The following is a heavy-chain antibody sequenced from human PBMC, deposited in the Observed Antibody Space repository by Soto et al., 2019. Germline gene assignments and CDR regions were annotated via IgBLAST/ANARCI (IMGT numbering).Heavy chain of an antibody. CDR2: ISYDGSNK. CDR3: AKTGIRRDGDNFEDSFYWYFDL. Sequence: QVQLVESGGGVVQPGRSLRLSCAASGFTFSSYGMHWVRQAPGKGLEWVAVISYDGSNKYYADSVKGRFTISRDNSKNTLYLQMNSLRAEDTAVYYCAKTGIRRDGDNFEDSFYWYFDLWGRGTLVTVSS. CDR1: GFTFSSYG. V-gene: IGHV3-30*18. D-gene: IGHD3-10*01. J-gene: IGHJ2*01.